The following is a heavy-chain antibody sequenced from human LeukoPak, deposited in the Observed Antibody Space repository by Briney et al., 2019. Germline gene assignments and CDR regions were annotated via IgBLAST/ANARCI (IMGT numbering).Heavy chain of an antibody. V-gene: IGHV4-34*01. J-gene: IGHJ3*02. D-gene: IGHD4-17*01. CDR2: INHSGST. CDR3: ARSHKLDYGDYDEADAFDI. CDR1: GGSFSGYY. Sequence: SETLSLTCAVYGGSFSGYYWSWIRQPPGKGLEWIGEINHSGSTNYNPSLKSRVTISVDTSKNQFSLKLSSVTAADTAVYYCARSHKLDYGDYDEADAFDIWGQGTMVTVSS.